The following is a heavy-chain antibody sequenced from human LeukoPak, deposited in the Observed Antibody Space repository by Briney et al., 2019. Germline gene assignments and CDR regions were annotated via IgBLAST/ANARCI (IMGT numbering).Heavy chain of an antibody. J-gene: IGHJ4*02. Sequence: GGSLRLSCAASGFSFSSYAMSWVRQAPGKGLEWVSAISGSGGSTYYADSVKGRFTISRDNSKNTLYLQMNSLRAEDTAVYYCAKGHDILTGYPSFDYWGQGTLVTVSS. V-gene: IGHV3-23*01. D-gene: IGHD3-9*01. CDR2: ISGSGGST. CDR3: AKGHDILTGYPSFDY. CDR1: GFSFSSYA.